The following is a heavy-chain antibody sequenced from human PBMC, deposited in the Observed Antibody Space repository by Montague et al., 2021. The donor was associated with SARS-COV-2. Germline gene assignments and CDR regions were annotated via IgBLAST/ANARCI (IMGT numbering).Heavy chain of an antibody. V-gene: IGHV4-34*01. Sequence: SETLSLTCAVYGGSFSGYYWSWIRQPPGKGLEWIGEINHSGSTNYNPPLKSRVTVSVDTSKKQFSLKLTSVTAADTSVYYCVRGPVYSSSYCSLPTLDQRPSWYLDIWGRGTLVTVSS. CDR1: GGSFSGYY. D-gene: IGHD6-13*01. CDR3: VRGPVYSSSYCSLPTLDQRPSWYLDI. J-gene: IGHJ2*01. CDR2: INHSGST.